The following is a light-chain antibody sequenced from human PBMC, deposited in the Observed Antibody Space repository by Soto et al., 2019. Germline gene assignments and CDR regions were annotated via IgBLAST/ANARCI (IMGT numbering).Light chain of an antibody. CDR3: QQYENLPT. V-gene: IGKV1-33*01. J-gene: IGKJ5*01. Sequence: DIQMTQSPSSLSASVGDRVTITCRASQSISTYLNLYQHKPGKXPXXLIYDASNLEAGVPSRLMGSGSGTDFTFPISRLQPEDTATYDCQQYENLPTFGQGTRLEIK. CDR1: QSISTY. CDR2: DAS.